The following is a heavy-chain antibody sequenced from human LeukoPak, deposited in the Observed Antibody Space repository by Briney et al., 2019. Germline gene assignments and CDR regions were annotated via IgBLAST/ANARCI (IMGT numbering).Heavy chain of an antibody. CDR1: GNTFPGNY. CDR2: INPSSGGT. CDR3: AGGSSYYFFDY. J-gene: IGHJ4*02. D-gene: IGHD6-13*01. V-gene: IGHV1-2*02. Sequence: GASVKVSCKPSGNTFPGNYLLWVSQAPGQGPEGMGWINPSSGGTNPAQKFQGRVAMTRDTSISTVYIQLKRLTSDDTAVYYCAGGSSYYFFDYWGQGVLVTVSS.